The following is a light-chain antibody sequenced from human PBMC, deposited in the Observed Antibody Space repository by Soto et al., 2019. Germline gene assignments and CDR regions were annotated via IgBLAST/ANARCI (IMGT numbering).Light chain of an antibody. CDR1: SSDVGGYNY. V-gene: IGLV2-14*01. J-gene: IGLJ3*02. Sequence: QSALTQPASVSGSPGQSITISCTGTSSDVGGYNYVSWYQQHPGKAPKLMIYEVSNRPSGVSNRFSGSKSGNTASLTISGLQFEDEADYHCCSYTSSSTRVFGGGTKLTVL. CDR2: EVS. CDR3: CSYTSSSTRV.